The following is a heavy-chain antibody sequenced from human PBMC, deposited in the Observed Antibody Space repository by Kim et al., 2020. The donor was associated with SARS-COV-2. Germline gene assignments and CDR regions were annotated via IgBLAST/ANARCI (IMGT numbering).Heavy chain of an antibody. CDR3: VREPARGYWDY. D-gene: IGHD2-2*01. CDR2: IIPSDGRT. Sequence: ASVKVSCKASGYTFTNYYLHWVRRAPGQGLEWLGIIIPSDGRTNYAQKFQGRVTMTRDTSTSTVYMELSSLRSDDTAVYFCVREPARGYWDYWGQGGLVT. CDR1: GYTFTNYY. V-gene: IGHV1-46*01. J-gene: IGHJ4*02.